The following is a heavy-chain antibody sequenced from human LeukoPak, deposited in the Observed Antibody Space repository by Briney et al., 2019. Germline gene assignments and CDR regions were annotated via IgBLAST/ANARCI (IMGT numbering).Heavy chain of an antibody. CDR2: IRYDGSNK. D-gene: IGHD2-21*01. CDR3: ARDRLLFRDYYGMDV. Sequence: PGGSLRLSCAASGFTFSSYGMHWVRQAPGKGLEWVAFIRYDGSNKYYADSVKGRFTISRDNSKNTLYLQMNSLRAEDTAVYYCARDRLLFRDYYGMDVWGQGTTVTVSS. J-gene: IGHJ6*02. V-gene: IGHV3-30*02. CDR1: GFTFSSYG.